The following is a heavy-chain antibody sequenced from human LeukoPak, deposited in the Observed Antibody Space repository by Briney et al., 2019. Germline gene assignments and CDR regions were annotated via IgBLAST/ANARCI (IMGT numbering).Heavy chain of an antibody. CDR1: GFTFSSYA. CDR3: AKDFVGTGNFRGGDY. Sequence: GGSLRLSCAASGFTFSSYAMNWVRQAPGKGLEWVSSISGSGGSTYYADSVKGRFTISRDNSKNILYLQMNSLRAEDTALYYCAKDFVGTGNFRGGDYWGQGTLVTVSS. CDR2: ISGSGGST. J-gene: IGHJ4*02. D-gene: IGHD1-1*01. V-gene: IGHV3-23*01.